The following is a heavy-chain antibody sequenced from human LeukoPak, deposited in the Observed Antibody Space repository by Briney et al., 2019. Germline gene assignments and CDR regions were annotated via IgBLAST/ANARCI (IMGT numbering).Heavy chain of an antibody. Sequence: SETLSLTCTVSSGSISTSNYYWGWVRQPPGKALEWIGNIFYSGSTYYSPSLKSRVTISVDTSKNQFSLKLSSVTAADTAVYYCARGTITMIVVATDAFDIWGQGTMVTVSS. V-gene: IGHV4-39*07. D-gene: IGHD3-22*01. CDR3: ARGTITMIVVATDAFDI. J-gene: IGHJ3*02. CDR1: SGSISTSNYY. CDR2: IFYSGST.